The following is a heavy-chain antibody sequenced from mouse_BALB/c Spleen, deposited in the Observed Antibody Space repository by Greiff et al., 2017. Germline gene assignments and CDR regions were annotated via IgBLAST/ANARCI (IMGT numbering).Heavy chain of an antibody. V-gene: IGHV5-4*02. J-gene: IGHJ4*01. D-gene: IGHD4-1*01. CDR2: ISDGGSYT. CDR1: GFTFSDYY. Sequence: VNVVESGGGLVKPGGSLKLSCAASGFTFSDYYMYWVRQTPEKRLEWVATISDGGSYTYYPDSVKGRFTISRDNAKNNLYLQMSSLKSEDTAMYYCARNWDYYAMDYWGQGTSVTVSS. CDR3: ARNWDYYAMDY.